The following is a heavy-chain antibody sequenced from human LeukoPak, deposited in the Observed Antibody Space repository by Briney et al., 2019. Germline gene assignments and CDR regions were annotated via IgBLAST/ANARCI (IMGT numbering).Heavy chain of an antibody. J-gene: IGHJ3*02. CDR3: ARDGIDYVGALDAFDI. CDR2: IKQDGTEK. D-gene: IGHD4-17*01. CDR1: GFTFTTYW. V-gene: IGHV3-7*01. Sequence: GGSLRLSCAASGFTFTTYWMSWVRQAPGKGLEWVANIKQDGTEKYYVDSVKGRFTISRDNAKNSLYLQMSSLRVEDTAVYYCARDGIDYVGALDAFDIWGQGTMVTVSS.